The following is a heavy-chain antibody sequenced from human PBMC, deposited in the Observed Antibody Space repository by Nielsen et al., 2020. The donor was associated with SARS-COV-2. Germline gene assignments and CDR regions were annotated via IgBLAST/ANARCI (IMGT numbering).Heavy chain of an antibody. CDR3: ARGPFSTITAFAHFDP. J-gene: IGHJ5*02. Sequence: SETLSLTCDVYGGSFTGYFWSWIRRPPGKGLEWIGHRSHSGDTDYNPSLRSRVTISVDTAKNQFSLHLNSVTAADTAMYYCARGPFSTITAFAHFDPWGQGTLVTVSS. CDR2: RSHSGDT. V-gene: IGHV4-34*01. D-gene: IGHD1-20*01. CDR1: GGSFTGYF.